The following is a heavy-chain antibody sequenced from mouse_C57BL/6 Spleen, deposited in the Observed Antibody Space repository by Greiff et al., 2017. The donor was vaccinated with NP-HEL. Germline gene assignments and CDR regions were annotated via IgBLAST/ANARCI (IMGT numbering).Heavy chain of an antibody. Sequence: QVQLQQSGAELVRPGTSVKVSCKASGYAFTNYLIEWVKQRPGQGLEWIGVINHGSGGTNYNEKFKGKATLTADKSSSTAYMQLSSRTCEDSAVYLCARTVVATGYFDVWGTGTTVTVSS. J-gene: IGHJ1*03. CDR3: ARTVVATGYFDV. D-gene: IGHD1-1*01. V-gene: IGHV1-54*01. CDR1: GYAFTNYL. CDR2: INHGSGGT.